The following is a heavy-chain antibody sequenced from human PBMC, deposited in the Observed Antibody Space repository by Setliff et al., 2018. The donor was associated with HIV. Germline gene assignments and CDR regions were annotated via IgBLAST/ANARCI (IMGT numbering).Heavy chain of an antibody. J-gene: IGHJ4*02. CDR1: GGSLSSYY. CDR3: ARKYLVNVFDY. Sequence: PSETLSLTCSVSGGSLSSYYWSWIRQPPGKGLEWIGYVYYSGTTNYNPSPKSRVSMSVDTSKNQFSLRLSSVTAADMAVYYCARKYLVNVFDYWGQGMLVTVSS. D-gene: IGHD3-22*01. CDR2: VYYSGTT. V-gene: IGHV4-59*01.